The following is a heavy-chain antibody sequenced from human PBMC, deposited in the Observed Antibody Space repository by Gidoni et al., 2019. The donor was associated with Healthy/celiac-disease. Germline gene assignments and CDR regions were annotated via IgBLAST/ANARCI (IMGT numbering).Heavy chain of an antibody. D-gene: IGHD2-8*01. CDR1: GYIFTSYY. V-gene: IGHV1-46*01. J-gene: IGHJ4*02. CDR3: ARDGGYCTNGVCYYFDY. CDR2: INPSGGST. Sequence: QVQLVQSGAEVKKPGAAVKVSCKASGYIFTSYYMHWVRQDPGQGLERMGIINPSGGSTSYAQKFQGRVTMTRDTSTSTVYMELSSLRSEDTAVYYCARDGGYCTNGVCYYFDYWGQGTLVTVSS.